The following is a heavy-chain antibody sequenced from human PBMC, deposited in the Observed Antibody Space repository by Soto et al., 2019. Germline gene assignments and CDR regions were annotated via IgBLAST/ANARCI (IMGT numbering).Heavy chain of an antibody. D-gene: IGHD6-13*01. V-gene: IGHV3-23*01. Sequence: GGSLRLSCATSGFTFSNNVMSWVRQAPGKGLDWVSGISGNGRNTYYADSVKGRFTISRDNSKNTLFLQMNSLRAEDTAVYYCAKNGLSNWPSAIESWGQGTLVTVSS. CDR3: AKNGLSNWPSAIES. CDR2: ISGNGRNT. J-gene: IGHJ4*02. CDR1: GFTFSNNV.